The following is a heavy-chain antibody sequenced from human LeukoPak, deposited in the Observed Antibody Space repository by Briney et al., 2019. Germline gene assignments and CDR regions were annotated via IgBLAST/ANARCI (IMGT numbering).Heavy chain of an antibody. Sequence: SETLSLTCTVSGGSISSYYWSWIRQPPGKGLEWIGYIYYSGSTNYNPSLKSRVTISVDTSKNQFSLKLSSVTAADTAVYYCARDAPRYSSSWYDYWGQGTLVTVSS. D-gene: IGHD6-13*01. V-gene: IGHV4-59*01. CDR3: ARDAPRYSSSWYDY. CDR2: IYYSGST. J-gene: IGHJ4*02. CDR1: GGSISSYY.